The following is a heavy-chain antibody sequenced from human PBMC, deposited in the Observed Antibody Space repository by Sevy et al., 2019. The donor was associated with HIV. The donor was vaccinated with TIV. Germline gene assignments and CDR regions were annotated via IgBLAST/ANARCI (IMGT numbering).Heavy chain of an antibody. D-gene: IGHD4-17*01. J-gene: IGHJ2*01. CDR2: IWYDGSNK. Sequence: GGSLRLSCAASGLTFSNYAMHWVRQAPGKGLEWVAVIWYDGSNKYYVDSVKGRFTISRDNSKNTVSLQMNSVGAEDTAVYYCARSRDYGGNSGYFDLWGRGTLVTVSS. CDR3: ARSRDYGGNSGYFDL. CDR1: GLTFSNYA. V-gene: IGHV3-33*03.